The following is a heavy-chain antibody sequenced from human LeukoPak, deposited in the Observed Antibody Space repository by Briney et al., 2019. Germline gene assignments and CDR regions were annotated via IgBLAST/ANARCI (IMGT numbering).Heavy chain of an antibody. V-gene: IGHV4-34*01. CDR2: INHSGRT. J-gene: IGHJ4*02. D-gene: IGHD3-3*01. Sequence: SETLSLTCAVYGGSFSDYFWGWIRQPPGKGLEWIGEINHSGRTYYNPSLKSRVTISVDTSKNQFSLKLSSVTAADTAVYYCAGGTYDFWSGYSFFDYWGQGTLVTVSS. CDR1: GGSFSDYF. CDR3: AGGTYDFWSGYSFFDY.